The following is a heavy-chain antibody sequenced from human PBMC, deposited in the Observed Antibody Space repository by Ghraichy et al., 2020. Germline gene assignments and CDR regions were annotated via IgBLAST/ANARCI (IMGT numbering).Heavy chain of an antibody. J-gene: IGHJ4*02. V-gene: IGHV3-48*02. CDR1: GFPFDYYY. Sequence: GESLNISCAASGFPFDYYYMSWVRQAPGKGLEWISFIASSSHTIYYADSVKGRFTISRDNAKNSVYLQMNSLGDEDTAVYYCVRGPRLRWEGGGGDFWGQGTLVTVSS. D-gene: IGHD4-23*01. CDR3: VRGPRLRWEGGGGDF. CDR2: IASSSHTI.